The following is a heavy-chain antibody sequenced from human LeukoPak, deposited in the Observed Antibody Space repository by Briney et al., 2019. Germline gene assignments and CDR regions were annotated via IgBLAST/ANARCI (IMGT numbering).Heavy chain of an antibody. V-gene: IGHV3-48*04. J-gene: IGHJ4*02. CDR2: ISRGTDTI. CDR3: AREATSGY. CDR1: GFTFSSYS. Sequence: EGSLRLSCAASGFTFSSYSMNWVRQAPGKGLEWLSYISRGTDTIYYADSVKGRFTISRDNAKNSLYLQMTNLRAEDMAVYYCAREATSGYWGQGTLVTVSS.